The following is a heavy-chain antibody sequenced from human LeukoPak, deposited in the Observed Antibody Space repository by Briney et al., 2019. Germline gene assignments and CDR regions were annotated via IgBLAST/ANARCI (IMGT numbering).Heavy chain of an antibody. CDR3: ARGFIGDCSSTSCYPGAGDY. CDR2: INPSGGST. J-gene: IGHJ4*02. CDR1: GYTFTSYY. Sequence: GASVKVSCKSSGYTFTSYYMHWVRQAPGQGLEWMGIINPSGGSTSYAQKFQGRVTMTRDTSTSTVYMELRSLRSDDTAVYYCARGFIGDCSSTSCYPGAGDYWGQGTLVTVSS. D-gene: IGHD2-2*01. V-gene: IGHV1-46*01.